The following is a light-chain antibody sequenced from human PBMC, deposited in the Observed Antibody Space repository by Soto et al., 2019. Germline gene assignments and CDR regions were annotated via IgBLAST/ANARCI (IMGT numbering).Light chain of an antibody. V-gene: IGKV4-1*01. CDR2: WAS. CDR1: QDVLYSSNNKNF. Sequence: DIVMTQSPDSLAVSLGERATINCKSSQDVLYSSNNKNFLAWYQHKPGQPPKLLIYWASTRESGVPDRFSGRGSGTDFTLTISSLQAEDMAVYYCQQYYTTPLTFGGGNKVEIK. CDR3: QQYYTTPLT. J-gene: IGKJ4*01.